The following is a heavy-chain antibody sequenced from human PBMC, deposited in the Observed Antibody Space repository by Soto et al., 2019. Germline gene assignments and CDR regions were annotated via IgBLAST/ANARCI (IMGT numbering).Heavy chain of an antibody. D-gene: IGHD1-26*01. Sequence: QITLKESGPPLVKPTQTLTLTCTFSGFSLTTDRVGVGWIRQPPGEALEWLAVIYWDDSKTYRRSLESRLSITKDTSTHPVALTTTNMHSLDTATYYCAHAYGGRSLYWGQGTLVTVSS. J-gene: IGHJ4*02. V-gene: IGHV2-5*02. CDR1: GFSLTTDRVG. CDR2: IYWDDSK. CDR3: AHAYGGRSLY.